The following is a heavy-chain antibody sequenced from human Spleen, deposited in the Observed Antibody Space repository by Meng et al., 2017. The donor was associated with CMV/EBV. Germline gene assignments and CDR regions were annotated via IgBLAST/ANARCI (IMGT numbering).Heavy chain of an antibody. Sequence: ASVKVSCKASGYTFTAHYFHWVRQAPGQGLEWMGWIHPHRGDSNYAQQFQGRVTLTRDTSINTGYMELTRLTSDDTAVYYCARFDSSSSLKDYYYGMDVWGQGTTVTVSS. V-gene: IGHV1-2*02. CDR1: GYTFTAHY. CDR3: ARFDSSSSLKDYYYGMDV. CDR2: IHPHRGDS. J-gene: IGHJ6*02. D-gene: IGHD6-13*01.